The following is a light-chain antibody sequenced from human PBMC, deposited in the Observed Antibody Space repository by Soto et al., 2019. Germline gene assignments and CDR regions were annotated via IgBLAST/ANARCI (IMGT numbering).Light chain of an antibody. CDR1: QVIANN. V-gene: IGKV1-17*01. J-gene: IGKJ2*01. CDR2: AAS. CDR3: LQHHTYPFT. Sequence: DLQMTQSPSSLSASVGDRVTLTCRASQVIANNLGWYQQKPGKAPKRLIFAASTLEGGVPSRFSGSGSATAFTLTISSLQPEDFATYYCLQHHTYPFTFAQGTKVEI.